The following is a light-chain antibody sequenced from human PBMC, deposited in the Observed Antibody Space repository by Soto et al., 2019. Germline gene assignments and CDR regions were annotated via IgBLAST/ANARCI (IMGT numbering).Light chain of an antibody. CDR3: QQYGRSPRT. CDR1: QSVSRSF. CDR2: GAS. J-gene: IGKJ1*01. Sequence: EIVLTQSPGTLSLSPGERATLSCRASQSVSRSFLAWYQQKPGQAPRLLIHGASSRATGIPDRFSGSGSGTDFTLTISRLEPEDFAVYYCQQYGRSPRTFGQGTKVEIK. V-gene: IGKV3-20*01.